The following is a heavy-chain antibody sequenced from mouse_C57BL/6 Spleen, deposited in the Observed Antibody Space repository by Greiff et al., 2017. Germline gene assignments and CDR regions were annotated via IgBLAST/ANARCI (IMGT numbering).Heavy chain of an antibody. D-gene: IGHD1-1*01. Sequence: QVQLQQPGAELVKPGASVKLSCKASGYTFTSYWMQWVKQRPGQGLEWIGEIDPSDSYTNYNQKFKGKATLTVDTSSSTAYMQHSSLTSEDSAVYYGARRTTVVARNFDYWGQGTTLTGSS. CDR2: IDPSDSYT. V-gene: IGHV1-50*01. J-gene: IGHJ2*01. CDR1: GYTFTSYW. CDR3: ARRTTVVARNFDY.